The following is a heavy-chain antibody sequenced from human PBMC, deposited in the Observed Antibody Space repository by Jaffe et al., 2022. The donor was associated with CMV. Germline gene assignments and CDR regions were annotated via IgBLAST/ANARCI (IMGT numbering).Heavy chain of an antibody. V-gene: IGHV3-53*01. CDR1: GFTVSSNY. CDR3: ARESGGGPGYSYGYDY. D-gene: IGHD5-18*01. J-gene: IGHJ4*02. Sequence: EVQLVESGGGLIQPGGSLRLSCAASGFTVSSNYMSWVRQAPGKGLEWVSVIYSGGSTYYADSVKGRFTISRDNSKNTLYLQMNSLRAEDTAVYYCARESGGGPGYSYGYDYWGQGTLVTVSS. CDR2: IYSGGST.